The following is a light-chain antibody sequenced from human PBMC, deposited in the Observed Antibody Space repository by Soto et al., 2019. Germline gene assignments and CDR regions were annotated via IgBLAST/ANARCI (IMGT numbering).Light chain of an antibody. Sequence: QSVLTQPASVSGSPGQSLTISCTGTSIDIAPYNYDSWYQQHPGKAPKLIIYEVSYRPSGISNRFSGSKSGNTASLTISGLQAEDEADYYCSSYTSSTNYVFGTGTKVTAL. J-gene: IGLJ1*01. CDR1: SIDIAPYNY. CDR3: SSYTSSTNYV. CDR2: EVS. V-gene: IGLV2-14*01.